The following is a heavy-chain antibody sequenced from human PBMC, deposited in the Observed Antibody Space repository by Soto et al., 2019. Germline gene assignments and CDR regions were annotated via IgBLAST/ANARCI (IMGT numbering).Heavy chain of an antibody. CDR2: IHPGDSDT. CDR3: ARQYCSGASCYSGAFDI. J-gene: IGHJ3*02. CDR1: GYSFTSYW. D-gene: IGHD2-15*01. Sequence: EVQLVQSGAEVKKPGESLKISCKGSGYSFTSYWIGWVRQMPGKGLEWMGIIHPGDSDTRYSPSFQGHVTMSVDNSISTAYLQWSSQKASDTAMHYCARQYCSGASCYSGAFDIWAQGTMVTVSS. V-gene: IGHV5-51*01.